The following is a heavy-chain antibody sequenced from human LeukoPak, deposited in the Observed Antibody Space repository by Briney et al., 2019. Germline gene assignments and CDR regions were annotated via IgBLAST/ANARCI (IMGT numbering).Heavy chain of an antibody. CDR2: ISGSGGST. CDR1: GFTFSTYA. V-gene: IGHV3-23*01. Sequence: GGSLRLSCAASGFTFSTYAMSWVRQAPGKGLAWVSGISGSGGSTYYADSVKGRFTISRDNSKNTLYLQMNRLRAEDTAVYYCAKGFSTPAEYWGQGTLVTVSS. CDR3: AKGFSTPAEY. D-gene: IGHD5/OR15-5a*01. J-gene: IGHJ4*02.